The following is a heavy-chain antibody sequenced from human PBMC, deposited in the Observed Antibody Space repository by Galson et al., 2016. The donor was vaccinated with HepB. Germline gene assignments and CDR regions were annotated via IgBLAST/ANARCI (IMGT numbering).Heavy chain of an antibody. J-gene: IGHJ5*01. Sequence: TLSLTCTVAGASIDSGDHFWTWIRQPAGKGSEWIGHIYTGGSHEYKSSLRSRVSISKAASENQFSLKLTSVTAADAAVYYCARVSRFLGGSGFEFWGQGSLVIVSS. CDR2: IYTGGSH. D-gene: IGHD3-3*01. CDR1: GASIDSGDHF. V-gene: IGHV4-61*09. CDR3: ARVSRFLGGSGFEF.